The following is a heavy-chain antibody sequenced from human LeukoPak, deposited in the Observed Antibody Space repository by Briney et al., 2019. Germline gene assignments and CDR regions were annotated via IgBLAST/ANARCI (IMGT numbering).Heavy chain of an antibody. D-gene: IGHD6-19*01. CDR2: VNPSGRST. CDR1: GYRFTSYY. V-gene: IGHV1-46*01. Sequence: ASVKVSCKTSGYRFTSYYIHWVRQAPGQGLEWMGIVNPSGRSTRYAQKFQGRVSMTWDTSTSTVYMELSSLRSEDTAVYYCARGFRGGWYFEGVVRPGPDAFDIWGQGTMVTVSS. CDR3: ARGFRGGWYFEGVVRPGPDAFDI. J-gene: IGHJ3*02.